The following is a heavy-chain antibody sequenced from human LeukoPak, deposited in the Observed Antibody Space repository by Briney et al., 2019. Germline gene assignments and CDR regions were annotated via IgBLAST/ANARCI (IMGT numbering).Heavy chain of an antibody. J-gene: IGHJ5*02. CDR1: GGSISGYY. Sequence: PSETLSLTCTVSGGSISGYYWSWVRQPAGKGLEWIGRIYSSGSTNYNPSLKSRVTMSVDTSKNQFSLKLSSVTAADTAVYYCAKSLYGSGSYYNWFDPWGQGTLVTVSS. CDR2: IYSSGST. CDR3: AKSLYGSGSYYNWFDP. D-gene: IGHD3-10*01. V-gene: IGHV4-4*07.